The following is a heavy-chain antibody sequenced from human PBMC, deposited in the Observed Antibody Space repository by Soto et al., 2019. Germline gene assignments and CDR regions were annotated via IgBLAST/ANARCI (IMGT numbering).Heavy chain of an antibody. J-gene: IGHJ4*02. CDR1: GFTFSSYS. D-gene: IGHD2-2*01. CDR3: ANLLYSIVV. V-gene: IGHV3-48*01. Sequence: GESLKISCAASGFTFSSYSMNWVRQAPGKGLEWVSYISTGSSTIYYADSVKGRFTISRDNGKNSLYLQMNSLRAEDTAVYYCANLLYSIVVWGQGTLVTVSS. CDR2: ISTGSSTI.